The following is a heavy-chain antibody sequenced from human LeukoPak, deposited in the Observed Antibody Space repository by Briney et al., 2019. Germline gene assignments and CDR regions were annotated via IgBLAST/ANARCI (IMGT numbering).Heavy chain of an antibody. D-gene: IGHD3-22*01. V-gene: IGHV3-11*04. CDR1: GFTFSDSY. CDR2: ISGSSSDV. J-gene: IGHJ4*02. Sequence: GGSLRLSCAASGFTFSDSYMTWIRQAPGKGLELLSYISGSSSDVNYIDSVRGRFTISRDNAKNSLYLQMNNLRAEDTAVYYCARHVVAVGFDYWGQGTLVTVSS. CDR3: ARHVVAVGFDY.